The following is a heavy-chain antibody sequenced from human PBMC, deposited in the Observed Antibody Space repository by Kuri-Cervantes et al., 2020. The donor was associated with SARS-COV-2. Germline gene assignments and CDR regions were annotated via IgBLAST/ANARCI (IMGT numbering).Heavy chain of an antibody. J-gene: IGHJ4*02. D-gene: IGHD2-15*01. V-gene: IGHV1-3*01. CDR3: AKDGAYCSGGSCYSFDY. CDR1: GYTFTSYA. Sequence: ASVKVSCKASGYTFTSYAMHWVRQAPGQRLEWMGWINAGNGNTKYSQKFQGRVTITRDTSASTAYMELSSLRSEDTAVYYCAKDGAYCSGGSCYSFDYWGQGTLVTVSS. CDR2: INAGNGNT.